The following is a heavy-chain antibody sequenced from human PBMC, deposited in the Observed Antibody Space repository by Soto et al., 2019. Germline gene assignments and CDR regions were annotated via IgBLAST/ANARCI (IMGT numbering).Heavy chain of an antibody. D-gene: IGHD6-19*01. CDR2: INSDGSST. V-gene: IGHV3-74*01. Sequence: GGSLILSCAASGFTFSSYWMHCVRQAPGKGLVWVSRINSDGSSTSYADSVKDRFTISRDNAKNTLYLQMNSLRAEDTAVYYSAKEKYSSGWSHAFDIWGQGTMVTVSS. CDR1: GFTFSSYW. J-gene: IGHJ3*02. CDR3: AKEKYSSGWSHAFDI.